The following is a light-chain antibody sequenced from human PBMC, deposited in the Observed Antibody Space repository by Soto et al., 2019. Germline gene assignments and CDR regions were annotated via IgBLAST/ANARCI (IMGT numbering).Light chain of an antibody. V-gene: IGLV2-23*02. CDR3: CSHAGSHVI. CDR1: TSDVGTYKF. J-gene: IGLJ2*01. CDR2: EVS. Sequence: QSVLTQPASVSGSPGQSITISCTGTTSDVGTYKFVSWYQQHTGIAPKLMIYEVSERPSGVSNRFSGSKSGNTASLTISGLQAEDEADYYCCSHAGSHVIFGGGTKLTVL.